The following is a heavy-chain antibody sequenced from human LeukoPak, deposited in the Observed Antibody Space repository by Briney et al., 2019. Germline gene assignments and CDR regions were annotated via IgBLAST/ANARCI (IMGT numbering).Heavy chain of an antibody. CDR3: ARVGVNFSEMATIFGRARMRYYFDY. V-gene: IGHV1-69*05. J-gene: IGHJ4*02. CDR1: GGTFSSYA. Sequence: ASVKVSCKASGGTFSSYAISWVRQAPGQGLEWMGGIIPIFGTANYAQKFQGRVTITTDESTSTAYMELSSLRSEDTAVYYCARVGVNFSEMATIFGRARMRYYFDYWGQGTLVTVSS. D-gene: IGHD5-24*01. CDR2: IIPIFGTA.